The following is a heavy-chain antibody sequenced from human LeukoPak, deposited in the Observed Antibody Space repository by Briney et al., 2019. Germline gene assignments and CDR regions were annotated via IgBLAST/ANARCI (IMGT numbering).Heavy chain of an antibody. D-gene: IGHD3-3*01. CDR3: ARAVQYDFWSGYFVPYYYYYYMDV. V-gene: IGHV1-18*01. Sequence: GASVKVSCKASGYTFTSYGISWVRQAPGQGIEWMGLISAYNGNTNYSQKLQGRVTMTTDTSTSTAYMELRSLRSDDTAVYYCARAVQYDFWSGYFVPYYYYYYMDVWGKGTTVTVSS. CDR2: ISAYNGNT. CDR1: GYTFTSYG. J-gene: IGHJ6*03.